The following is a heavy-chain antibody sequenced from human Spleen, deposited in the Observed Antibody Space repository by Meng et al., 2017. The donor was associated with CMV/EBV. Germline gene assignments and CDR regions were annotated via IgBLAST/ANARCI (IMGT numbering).Heavy chain of an antibody. CDR3: ATNTGTLEAFDI. CDR1: GYTFTSYG. J-gene: IGHJ3*02. CDR2: INPNSGGT. D-gene: IGHD1-1*01. Sequence: ASVKVSCKASGYTFTSYGISWVRQAPGQGLEWMGWINPNSGGTTSAQRFEGRVTMTSDTSISTAYMELSRLTSDDTVLYFCATNTGTLEAFDIWGQGTMVTVSS. V-gene: IGHV1-2*02.